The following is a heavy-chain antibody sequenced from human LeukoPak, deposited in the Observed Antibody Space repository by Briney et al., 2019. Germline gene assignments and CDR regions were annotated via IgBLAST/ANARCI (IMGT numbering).Heavy chain of an antibody. D-gene: IGHD6-13*01. J-gene: IGHJ4*02. Sequence: ASVKVSCKASGYTFATYGFCWVRQAPGHGLEWMGWISANTGKTDYAQKFQGRVAMTTDTSTSTAYMELRSVRPNDTAVYFCAKVAGDRMDYWGEGTLVTVSS. CDR1: GYTFATYG. CDR3: AKVAGDRMDY. V-gene: IGHV1-18*01. CDR2: ISANTGKT.